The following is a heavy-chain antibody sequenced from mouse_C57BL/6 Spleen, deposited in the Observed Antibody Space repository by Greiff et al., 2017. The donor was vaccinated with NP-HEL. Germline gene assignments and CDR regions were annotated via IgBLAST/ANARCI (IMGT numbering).Heavy chain of an antibody. CDR1: GYTFTDYY. J-gene: IGHJ3*01. CDR3: ARSDAWFAY. CDR2: INPNNGGT. V-gene: IGHV1-26*01. Sequence: EVQLQQSGPELVKPGASVKISCKASGYTFTDYYMNWVKQSHGKSLEWIGDINPNNGGTSYNQKFKGKATLTVDKSSSTAYMELRSLTSEESAVYYWARSDAWFAYWGQGTLVTVSA.